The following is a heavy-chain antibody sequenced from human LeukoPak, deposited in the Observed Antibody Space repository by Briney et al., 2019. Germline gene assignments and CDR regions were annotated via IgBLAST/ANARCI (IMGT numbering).Heavy chain of an antibody. D-gene: IGHD3-22*01. CDR2: IYYSGST. J-gene: IGHJ4*02. V-gene: IGHV4-31*03. CDR3: ARGLYYDSSGYYPGYLFDY. CDR1: GGSISSGGYY. Sequence: SETLSLTCTVSGGSISSGGYYWSWIRQHPGKGLEWIGYIYYSGSTYYNPSLKSRVTISVDTSKNQFSLKLSSVTAADTAVYYCARGLYYDSSGYYPGYLFDYWGQGTLVTVSS.